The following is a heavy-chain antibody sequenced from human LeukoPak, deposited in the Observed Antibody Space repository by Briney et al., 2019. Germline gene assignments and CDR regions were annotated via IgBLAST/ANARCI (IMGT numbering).Heavy chain of an antibody. CDR3: ARGVWGYDFWSGYYMRSYFDY. CDR1: GGSFSGYY. V-gene: IGHV4-34*01. D-gene: IGHD3-3*01. CDR2: INHSGST. Sequence: PSETLSLTCAVYGGSFSGYYWSWIRQPPGKGLEWIGEINHSGSTNYNPSLKSRVTISVDTSKNQFSLKLSSVTAADTAVYYCARGVWGYDFWSGYYMRSYFDYWGQGTLVTVSS. J-gene: IGHJ4*02.